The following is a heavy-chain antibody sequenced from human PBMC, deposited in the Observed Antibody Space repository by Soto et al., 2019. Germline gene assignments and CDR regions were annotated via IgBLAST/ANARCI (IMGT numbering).Heavy chain of an antibody. CDR3: AKDHPSYDSSGPPHYYYYYGMDV. V-gene: IGHV3-33*06. CDR2: IWYDGSNK. Sequence: GGSLRLSCAASGFTFSNYGMHWVRQAPGKGLEWVAIIWYDGSNKYYADSVEGRFTISRDNSKNTLYLQMNSLRAEDTAVYYCAKDHPSYDSSGPPHYYYYYGMDVWGQGTTVTVSS. CDR1: GFTFSNYG. D-gene: IGHD3-22*01. J-gene: IGHJ6*02.